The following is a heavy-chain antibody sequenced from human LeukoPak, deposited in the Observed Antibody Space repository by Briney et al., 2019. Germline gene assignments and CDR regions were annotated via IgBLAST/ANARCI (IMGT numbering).Heavy chain of an antibody. D-gene: IGHD4-17*01. CDR2: ISWNSGSI. J-gene: IGHJ4*02. V-gene: IGHV3-9*01. CDR1: GFTFDDYA. CDR3: AKEAYGDLPYFDY. Sequence: GGSLRLSRAASGFTFDDYAMHWVRQAPGKGLEWVSGISWNSGSIGYADSVKGRFTISRDNAKNSLYLQMNSLRAEDTALYYCAKEAYGDLPYFDYWGQGTLVTVSS.